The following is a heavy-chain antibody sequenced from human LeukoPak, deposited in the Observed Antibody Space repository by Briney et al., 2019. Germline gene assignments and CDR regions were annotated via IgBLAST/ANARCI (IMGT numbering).Heavy chain of an antibody. CDR2: IWYDGTNK. D-gene: IGHD3-22*01. CDR1: GFTFSSYG. J-gene: IGHJ4*02. CDR3: AKRGVVIRVILVGFHKEAYYFDS. Sequence: GSLRLSCAASGFTFSSYGMHWVRQAPGKGLEWVALIWYDGTNKYYADSVKGRLTISRDNPKNTLYLQMNSLRAEDTAVYFCAKRGVVIRVILVGFHKEAYYFDSWGQGALVTVSS. V-gene: IGHV3-33*06.